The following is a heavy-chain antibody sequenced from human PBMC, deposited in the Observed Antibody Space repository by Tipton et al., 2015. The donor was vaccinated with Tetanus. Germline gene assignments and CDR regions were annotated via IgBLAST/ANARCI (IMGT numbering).Heavy chain of an antibody. V-gene: IGHV3-9*02. CDR3: YAGPRGYSGYDGFPDY. CDR2: ISWNSGSI. J-gene: IGHJ4*02. D-gene: IGHD5-12*01. Sequence: SLRLSCAASGFTSDDYAMHWVRQAPGKGLEWVSGISWNSGSIGYADSVKGRFTISRDNAKNSLYLQMNSLRAEDTALYYCYAGPRGYSGYDGFPDYWGQGTLVTVSS. CDR1: GFTSDDYA.